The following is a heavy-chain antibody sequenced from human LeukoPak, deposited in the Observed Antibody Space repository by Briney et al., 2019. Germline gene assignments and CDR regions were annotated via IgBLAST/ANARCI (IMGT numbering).Heavy chain of an antibody. CDR2: VGPSGGST. V-gene: IGHV3-23*01. J-gene: IGHJ4*02. Sequence: GGSLRLSCAASGFTFSSYAMSWVRQAPGKGLEWVSTVGPSGGSTYYADSVKGRFTISRDNSKDTLHLQINSLRVEDTAVYYCAKRVTPGNYYFDYWGQGTPVTVPS. CDR3: AKRVTPGNYYFDY. D-gene: IGHD3-10*01. CDR1: GFTFSSYA.